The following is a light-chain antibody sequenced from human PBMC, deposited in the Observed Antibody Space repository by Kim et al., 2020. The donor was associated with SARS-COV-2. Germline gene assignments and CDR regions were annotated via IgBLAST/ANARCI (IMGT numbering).Light chain of an antibody. Sequence: ASVGDRVTITCRASPDIRKNVAWFQQKPWKAPKSLIYYASTLEIGVPSKFSGSGSGTDFTLTINSLQPEDFATYYCQQFEAYPLTFGGGTKVDIK. V-gene: IGKV1-16*02. CDR3: QQFEAYPLT. CDR2: YAS. J-gene: IGKJ4*01. CDR1: PDIRKN.